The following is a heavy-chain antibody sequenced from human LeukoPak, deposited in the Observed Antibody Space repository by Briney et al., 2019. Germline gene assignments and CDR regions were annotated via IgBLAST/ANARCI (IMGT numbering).Heavy chain of an antibody. J-gene: IGHJ1*01. CDR2: ISWDGGST. CDR1: GFTFDDYA. Sequence: GGSLRLSCAASGFTFDDYAMHWVRQAPGKGLEWVSLISWDGGSTYYADSVKGRFTISRDNSKNSLYLQMNSLRAEDTALYYCAKGPDSSGWTQKYFQHWGQGTLVTVSS. D-gene: IGHD6-19*01. CDR3: AKGPDSSGWTQKYFQH. V-gene: IGHV3-43D*03.